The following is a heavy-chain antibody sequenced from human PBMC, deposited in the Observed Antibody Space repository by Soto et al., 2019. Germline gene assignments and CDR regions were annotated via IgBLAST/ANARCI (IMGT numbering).Heavy chain of an antibody. CDR2: FYYSENT. D-gene: IGHD1-26*01. Sequence: PSETLSLTCSVSGGSISSKSYSWGWIRQPPGKGLEWIGTFYYSENTYYNPSLKSRVTMSVDTSKNQFSLKLTSVTAVDTAVYYCARREIQGPIDYWGQGTLVTVSS. V-gene: IGHV4-39*07. J-gene: IGHJ4*02. CDR3: ARREIQGPIDY. CDR1: GGSISSKSYS.